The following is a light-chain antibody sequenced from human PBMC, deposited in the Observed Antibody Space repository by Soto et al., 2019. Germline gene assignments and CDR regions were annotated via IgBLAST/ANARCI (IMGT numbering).Light chain of an antibody. CDR2: GAS. Sequence: EIVMTQSPATLSVSPGERATLSCRASQTVSSNLAWYQQKPGQAPSLLIYGASTRATGIPARLSGSGSGTEFTLTISSLQSEDFAVYYCQQYNNWPAWTFGQGTKVEIK. J-gene: IGKJ1*01. CDR3: QQYNNWPAWT. V-gene: IGKV3-15*01. CDR1: QTVSSN.